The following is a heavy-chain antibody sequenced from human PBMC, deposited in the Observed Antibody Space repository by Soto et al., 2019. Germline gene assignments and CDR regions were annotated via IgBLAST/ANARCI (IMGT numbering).Heavy chain of an antibody. D-gene: IGHD2-15*01. CDR2: IAPGDSDT. CDR1: GYSFATNW. V-gene: IGHV5-51*01. J-gene: IGHJ4*02. CDR3: ARHYGGRCDD. Sequence: QLVQSGAEVEQPGESLKISCKASGYSFATNWIGWVRQMPGKVLQWMGIIAPGDSDTRYSPSFQGRVTISADKSSNAAYLQWRSLKASDTAMYYCARHYGGRCDDWGQGPLVTVSS.